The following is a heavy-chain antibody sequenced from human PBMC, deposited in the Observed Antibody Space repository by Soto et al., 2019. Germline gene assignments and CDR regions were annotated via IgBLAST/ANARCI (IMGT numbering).Heavy chain of an antibody. CDR2: IPYDGINE. CDR3: ARDDSPKYGGYDPYYCYGMNV. J-gene: IGHJ6*02. CDR1: GFTFTNYA. D-gene: IGHD5-12*01. V-gene: IGHV3-30-3*01. Sequence: QVQLVESGGGVVQPGRSLRLSCAASGFTFTNYAMHWVRQAPGKGLEWVAIIPYDGINEYYADSVKGRFTISRDNSKNTLYLQMNSLRAEDTAVYYCARDDSPKYGGYDPYYCYGMNVWGQGTTVTVSS.